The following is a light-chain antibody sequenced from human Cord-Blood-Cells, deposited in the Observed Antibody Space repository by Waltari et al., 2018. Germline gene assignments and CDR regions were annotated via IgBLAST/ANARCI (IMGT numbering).Light chain of an antibody. V-gene: IGKV1-39*01. CDR3: QQSYSTPLP. Sequence: DLKMTQSPSSLSASVGSRVTITCRASQSISSYLNWYQQKPGKAPKLLIYAASSWQSGVPPRFSGSGSGTVFPLPISSRQPEDLATYYCQQSYSTPLPFGGGTKVEIK. J-gene: IGKJ4*01. CDR1: QSISSY. CDR2: AAS.